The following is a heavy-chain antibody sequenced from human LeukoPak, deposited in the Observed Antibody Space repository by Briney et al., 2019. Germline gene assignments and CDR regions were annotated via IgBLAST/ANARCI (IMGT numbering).Heavy chain of an antibody. V-gene: IGHV4-4*02. Sequence: SETLSLTCAVSGGSVTNDNWWTWVRQPPGKGLEWIGEIHHSGDTNYNPSLKNRVTISVDTSKNQFSLKLSSVTAADTAVYYCARHAPRYVLLWFGESVGFDPWGQGTLVTVSS. CDR2: IHHSGDT. D-gene: IGHD3-10*01. CDR1: GGSVTNDNW. CDR3: ARHAPRYVLLWFGESVGFDP. J-gene: IGHJ5*02.